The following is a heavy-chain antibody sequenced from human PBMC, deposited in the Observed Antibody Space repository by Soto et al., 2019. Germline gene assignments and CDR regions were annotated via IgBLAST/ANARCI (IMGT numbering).Heavy chain of an antibody. Sequence: SETLSLTCTVSSDSMSCLYWTWIRQPAGKGLEWIGRIYSSGETNYNPSLTGRVIMSVDTSKNQFSLNLTSVTAADTALYYCTTASEYNSTFDCFACHDYWGQGTLVTVSS. CDR2: IYSSGET. CDR3: TTASEYNSTFDCFACHDY. J-gene: IGHJ4*02. CDR1: SDSMSCLY. V-gene: IGHV4-4*07. D-gene: IGHD3-9*01.